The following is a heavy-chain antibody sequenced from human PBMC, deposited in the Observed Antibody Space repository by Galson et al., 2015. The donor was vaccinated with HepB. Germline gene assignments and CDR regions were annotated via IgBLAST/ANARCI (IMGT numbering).Heavy chain of an antibody. CDR1: GFYFSSYS. CDR3: ARDYYGSGSYSGSNWFDP. J-gene: IGHJ5*02. Sequence: FLRLSCAAYGFYFSSYSMNWVRQARGKGLEWVSSISSSSSYIYYADSVKGRFTISRDNAKNSLYLQMISLRAEDTAVYYCARDYYGSGSYSGSNWFDPWGQGTLVTVSS. V-gene: IGHV3-21*01. CDR2: ISSSSSYI. D-gene: IGHD3-10*01.